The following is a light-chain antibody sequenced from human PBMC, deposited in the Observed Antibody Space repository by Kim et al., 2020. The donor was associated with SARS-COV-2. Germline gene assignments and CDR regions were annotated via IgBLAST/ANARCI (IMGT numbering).Light chain of an antibody. CDR2: SAS. J-gene: IGKJ1*01. CDR1: QGIANS. V-gene: IGKV1-NL1*01. Sequence: SSSGGDRGTITCRASQGIANSLAWYQQKVGKAPKLLLYSASRLESGVPSRFSGSGSGTDYILTISSLQPEDFATYYCQQYSSTLGTFGQGTKVDIK. CDR3: QQYSSTLGT.